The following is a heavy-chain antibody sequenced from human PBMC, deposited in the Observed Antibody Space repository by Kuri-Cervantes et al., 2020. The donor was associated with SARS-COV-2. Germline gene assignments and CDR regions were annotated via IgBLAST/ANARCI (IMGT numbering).Heavy chain of an antibody. CDR2: ISYDGSNK. V-gene: IGHV3-30-3*01. CDR1: ESTFSSYA. D-gene: IGHD4-17*01. CDR3: ARDGVKDDYGFSSY. J-gene: IGHJ4*02. Sequence: GGSLRLSCAASESTFSSYAMHWVRQAPGKGLEWVGVISYDGSNKDYADSVKGRFTISRDNAKNSLYLQMNSLRDEDTAVYYCARDGVKDDYGFSSYWGQGTLVTVSS.